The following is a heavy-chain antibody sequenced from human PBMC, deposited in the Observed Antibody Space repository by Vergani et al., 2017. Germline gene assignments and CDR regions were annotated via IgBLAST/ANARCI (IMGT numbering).Heavy chain of an antibody. CDR3: ARDQTYYDFWSGYNRNYYYGMDV. V-gene: IGHV3-30*01. D-gene: IGHD3-3*01. CDR2: ISYDGSNK. Sequence: QVQLVESGGGVVQPGRSLRLSCAASGFTFSSYAMHWVRQAPGKGLEWVAVISYDGSNKYYADSVKGRFTIYRDNSKNTLYLQMNSLRAEDTAVYYCARDQTYYDFWSGYNRNYYYGMDVWGQGTTVTVSS. CDR1: GFTFSSYA. J-gene: IGHJ6*02.